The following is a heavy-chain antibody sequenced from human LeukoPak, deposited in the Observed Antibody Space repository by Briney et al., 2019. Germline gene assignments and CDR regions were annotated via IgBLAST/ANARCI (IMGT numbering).Heavy chain of an antibody. D-gene: IGHD1-26*01. Sequence: PSQTLSLTCTVSGGSINSGGYYWTWIRQHPGTGLEWIGYIYYSGSTYYNPSLKSRLTISLDMSKNQFSLRLSSVTAADTAVYYCARDRNSGSYLDYYYYIDVWGKGTTVTVSS. CDR1: GGSINSGGYY. CDR3: ARDRNSGSYLDYYYYIDV. V-gene: IGHV4-31*03. J-gene: IGHJ6*03. CDR2: IYYSGST.